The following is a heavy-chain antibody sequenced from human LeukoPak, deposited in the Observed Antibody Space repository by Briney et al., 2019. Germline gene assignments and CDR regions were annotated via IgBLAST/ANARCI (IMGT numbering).Heavy chain of an antibody. CDR1: GYTSTSYG. V-gene: IGHV1-18*01. CDR2: ISAYNGNT. Sequence: ASVKVSCKASGYTSTSYGISWVRQAPGQGLEWMGWISAYNGNTDYAQKLQGRVTMTTDTSTSTAYMELRSLRSDDTAVYYCARGVPAALRLARWFDPWGQGTLVTVSS. J-gene: IGHJ5*02. D-gene: IGHD2-2*02. CDR3: ARGVPAALRLARWFDP.